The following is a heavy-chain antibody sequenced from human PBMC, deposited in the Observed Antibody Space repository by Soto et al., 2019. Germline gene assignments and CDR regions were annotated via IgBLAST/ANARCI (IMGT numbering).Heavy chain of an antibody. J-gene: IGHJ4*02. D-gene: IGHD1-26*01. CDR1: GFTFSNFG. CDR3: ARREGYYFDY. V-gene: IGHV3-33*03. CDR2: LWDDGTNE. Sequence: QVQLVESGGGVVQPGRSLRLSCATSGFTFSNFGMRWVRQAPGKGLEWVAVLWDDGTNEFYADSVKGRFTISRDISSNTLYLQMNSLRAEDTAVYYCARREGYYFDYWGQGTLVTVSS.